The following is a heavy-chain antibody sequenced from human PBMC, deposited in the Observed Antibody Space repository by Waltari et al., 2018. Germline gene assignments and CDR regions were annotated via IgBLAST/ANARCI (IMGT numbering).Heavy chain of an antibody. CDR2: MSGSGGST. CDR1: RFTFSTYA. J-gene: IGHJ3*02. CDR3: AKAISGGAFDI. V-gene: IGHV3-23*01. D-gene: IGHD3-16*01. Sequence: EVQLLESGGGLVQPGGSLRLSCAAYRFTFSTYALNWVRQAPGKGLEWGSVMSGSGGSTYYADSVKGRFTISRDNSKNTLYLQMNSLRAEDTAVYYCAKAISGGAFDIWGQGTMVTVSS.